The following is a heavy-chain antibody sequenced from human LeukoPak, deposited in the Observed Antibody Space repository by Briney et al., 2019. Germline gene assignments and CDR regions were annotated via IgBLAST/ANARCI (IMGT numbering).Heavy chain of an antibody. V-gene: IGHV3-9*01. J-gene: IGHJ4*02. Sequence: GGSLRLSCAASGFTFDDYAMHWVRQAPGKGLEWVSGISWNSGSIGYADSVKGRFTISRDNAKNSLYLQMNSLRAEDTALYYCAKSPNYDILTGYPVGYLDYWGQGTLVTVSS. CDR1: GFTFDDYA. CDR3: AKSPNYDILTGYPVGYLDY. D-gene: IGHD3-9*01. CDR2: ISWNSGSI.